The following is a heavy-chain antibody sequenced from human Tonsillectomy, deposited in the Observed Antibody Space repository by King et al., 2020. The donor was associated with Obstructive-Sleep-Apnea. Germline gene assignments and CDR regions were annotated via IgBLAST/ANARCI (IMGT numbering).Heavy chain of an antibody. CDR2: IAPWIDT. J-gene: IGHJ4*02. CDR1: RFSFSQYS. V-gene: IGHV3-48*04. CDR3: ARDSSWVFDF. Sequence: VQLVESGGGLVQPGGSLRLSCAASRFSFSQYSLNWVRQAPGKGLEWISYIAPWIDTSYSYSVKGRFTISRDNAQNSVYLHMNDLRAEDTAVYYCARDSSWVFDFWGQGTLVTVSS. D-gene: IGHD3-16*01.